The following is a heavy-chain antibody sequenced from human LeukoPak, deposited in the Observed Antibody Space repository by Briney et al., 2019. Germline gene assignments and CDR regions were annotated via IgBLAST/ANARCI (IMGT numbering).Heavy chain of an antibody. Sequence: SETLSLTCTVSGGSLSSYYWSWIRQPPGKGLEWIGYIYYSGSTNYNPSLKSRVTISVDTSKNQFSLKLSSVTAADTAVYYCARHGYYYDSSGYTNWFDPWGQGTLVTVSS. J-gene: IGHJ5*02. D-gene: IGHD3-22*01. CDR1: GGSLSSYY. V-gene: IGHV4-59*08. CDR3: ARHGYYYDSSGYTNWFDP. CDR2: IYYSGST.